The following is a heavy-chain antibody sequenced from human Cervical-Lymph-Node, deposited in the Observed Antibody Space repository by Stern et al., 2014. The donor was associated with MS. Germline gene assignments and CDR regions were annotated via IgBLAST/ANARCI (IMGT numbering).Heavy chain of an antibody. V-gene: IGHV1-69*01. CDR2: FILILGAA. Sequence: QVQLVESGAEVKKPGSSVKVSCKASGGTFSSYAISWVRQAPGQGLEWMGGFILILGAATYAQKSQGSVAITADESTSTAYMELSSLRSEDTAVYYCARTQYSSSMSTEGYWGQGTLVTVSS. CDR1: GGTFSSYA. J-gene: IGHJ4*02. CDR3: ARTQYSSSMSTEGY. D-gene: IGHD6-13*01.